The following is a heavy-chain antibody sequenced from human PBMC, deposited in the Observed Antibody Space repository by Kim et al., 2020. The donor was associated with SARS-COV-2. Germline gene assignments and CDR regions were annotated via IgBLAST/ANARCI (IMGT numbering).Heavy chain of an antibody. CDR3: ARVHIVVVTAESNYNWFDP. J-gene: IGHJ5*02. V-gene: IGHV3-21*01. CDR1: GFTFSSYS. Sequence: GGSPRLSCAASGFTFSSYSMNWVRQAPGKGLEWVSSISSSSSYIYYADSVKGRFTISRDNAKNSLYLQMNSLRAEDTAVYYCARVHIVVVTAESNYNWFDPWGQGTLVTVSS. CDR2: ISSSSSYI. D-gene: IGHD2-21*02.